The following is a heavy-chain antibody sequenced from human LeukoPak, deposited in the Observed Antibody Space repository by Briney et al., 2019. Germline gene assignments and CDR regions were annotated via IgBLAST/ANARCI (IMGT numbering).Heavy chain of an antibody. CDR3: AREPSYYYGSGSYHYFDY. V-gene: IGHV4-4*07. CDR2: IYTSGST. J-gene: IGHJ4*02. Sequence: SETLSLTCTVSGGSISSYYWSWIRQPAGKGLEWIGRIYTSGSTNYNPSLKSRVTMSVDTSKNQFSLKLSSVTAADTAVYYCAREPSYYYGSGSYHYFDYWGQGTLVTVSS. D-gene: IGHD3-10*01. CDR1: GGSISSYY.